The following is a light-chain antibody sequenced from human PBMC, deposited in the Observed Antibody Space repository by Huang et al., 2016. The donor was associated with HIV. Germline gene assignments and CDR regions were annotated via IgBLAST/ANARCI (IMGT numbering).Light chain of an antibody. CDR3: QQRSNWPVT. CDR2: DAS. J-gene: IGKJ3*01. CDR1: QSVSSY. Sequence: EIVLTQSPATLSLSPGERATLSCRASQSVSSYLAWYQQKPGQAPRLLIYDASNWATGIPARFSGSGSGTDFTLIISSLEPEDFAVYYCQQRSNWPVTFGPGTKVDIK. V-gene: IGKV3-11*01.